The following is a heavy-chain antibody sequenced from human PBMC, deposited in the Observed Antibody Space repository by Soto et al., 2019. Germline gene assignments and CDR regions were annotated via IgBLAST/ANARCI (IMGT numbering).Heavy chain of an antibody. CDR3: ARTSGYSSTDNWFDP. V-gene: IGHV1-18*01. CDR2: ISAYNGNT. CDR1: GYTFTSYG. J-gene: IGHJ5*02. Sequence: QVQLVQSGAEVKKPGASVKVSCKASGYTFTSYGISWVRQSPGQGLEWMGWISAYNGNTNHAQKFQGRVAVSTDTSTSTAYMELMNLRSDDTAVYYCARTSGYSSTDNWFDPWGQGTLVTVSS. D-gene: IGHD6-13*01.